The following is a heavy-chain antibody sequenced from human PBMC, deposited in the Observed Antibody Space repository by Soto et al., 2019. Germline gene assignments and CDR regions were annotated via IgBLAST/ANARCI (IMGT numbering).Heavy chain of an antibody. J-gene: IGHJ6*02. CDR2: ISGSGGVT. CDR3: AKKITETTPHYGMDV. CDR1: GLTFSSHA. Sequence: EVQLLESGGGLVQPGGSLRLSCAASGLTFSSHAMSWVRQAPGKGLQWVSAISGSGGVTYYADSVKGRFTTSRDNSKDTLQLQTNSLRAEDTAVYYGAKKITETTPHYGMDVWGQGTTVTVSS. V-gene: IGHV3-23*01. D-gene: IGHD4-17*01.